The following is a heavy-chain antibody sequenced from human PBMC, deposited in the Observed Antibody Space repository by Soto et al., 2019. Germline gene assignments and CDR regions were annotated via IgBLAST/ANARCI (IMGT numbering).Heavy chain of an antibody. D-gene: IGHD2-15*01. CDR1: GGSISIYY. V-gene: IGHV4-59*08. J-gene: IGHJ4*02. CDR2: IYYSGST. CDR3: ARHGDYPDY. Sequence: PSDTLSLTCTVSGGSISIYYWSWIRQPPGKGLEWIGYIYYSGSTNYNPSLKSRVTISVDTSKNQFSLKLSSVTAADTAVYYCARHGDYPDYWGQGTLVTVSS.